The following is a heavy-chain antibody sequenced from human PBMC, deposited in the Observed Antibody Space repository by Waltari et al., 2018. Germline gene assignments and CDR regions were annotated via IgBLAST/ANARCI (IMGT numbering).Heavy chain of an antibody. J-gene: IGHJ4*02. CDR2: IGSDSSYV. CDR1: GFIFSTYS. CDR3: ARDFAYCINSNCPGYFDY. V-gene: IGHV3-21*01. D-gene: IGHD2-2*01. Sequence: EVQLVESGGGLVKPGGSLRLSCAASGFIFSTYSMNGVRQAPGKGLEWVSSIGSDSSYVYYADSLKGRFTISRDNAKNSLYLQMNSLSAEDTAVYYCARDFAYCINSNCPGYFDYWGQGTLVTVSS.